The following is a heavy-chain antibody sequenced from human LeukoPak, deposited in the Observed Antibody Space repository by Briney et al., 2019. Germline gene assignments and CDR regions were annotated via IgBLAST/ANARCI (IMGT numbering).Heavy chain of an antibody. CDR2: IYYSGST. D-gene: IGHD6-19*01. CDR1: GGSISSYY. CDR3: ARASYSSGWYPYYYYYYMDV. V-gene: IGHV4-59*01. Sequence: SETLSLTCTVSGGSISSYYWSWIRQPPGKGLEWIGYIYYSGSTNYNPSLKSRVTISVDTSKNQFSLKLSSVTAADTAVYYCARASYSSGWYPYYYYYYMDVWGKGTTVTVSS. J-gene: IGHJ6*03.